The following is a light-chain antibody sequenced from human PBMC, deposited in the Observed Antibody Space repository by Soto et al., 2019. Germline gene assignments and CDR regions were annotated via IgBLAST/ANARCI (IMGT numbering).Light chain of an antibody. Sequence: DIPMTQSPSSLSASVGDRVTITCQASQDINNYINWYQQKPGKAPKLLIYDASSLETGVPSRFSGSGSGTDFTFTISSLQPEDTATYSCQQYENLPYTFGQGTKLEIK. CDR1: QDINNY. V-gene: IGKV1-33*01. CDR3: QQYENLPYT. CDR2: DAS. J-gene: IGKJ2*01.